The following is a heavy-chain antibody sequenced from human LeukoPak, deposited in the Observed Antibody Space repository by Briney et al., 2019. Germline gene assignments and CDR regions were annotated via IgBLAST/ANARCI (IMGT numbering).Heavy chain of an antibody. CDR1: GFTFSSYS. CDR3: ARTTSPYSFDY. CDR2: ISSSSSTI. V-gene: IGHV3-48*01. D-gene: IGHD4-11*01. Sequence: GGSLRLSCAASGFTFSSYSMNWVRQAPGKGLEWVSYISSSSSTIYYADSVKGRFTISRDNAKNSLYLQMNSLRAEDTAVYYCARTTSPYSFDYWGQGTLVTVSS. J-gene: IGHJ4*02.